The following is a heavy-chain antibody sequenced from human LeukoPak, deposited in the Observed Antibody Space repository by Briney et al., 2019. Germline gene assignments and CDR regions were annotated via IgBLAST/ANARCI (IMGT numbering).Heavy chain of an antibody. CDR3: AKEWPWEYFYYGMNV. D-gene: IGHD1-26*01. Sequence: GGSLRLSCAASGFAFYGYGMHWVRQAPGKGLEWVAVILYDGSNEHSVDSVKGRFTISRDNSKNSVFLQMNSLRAEDKAVYYCAKEWPWEYFYYGMNVWGQGTTVTVSS. CDR2: ILYDGSNE. V-gene: IGHV3-30*18. CDR1: GFAFYGYG. J-gene: IGHJ6*02.